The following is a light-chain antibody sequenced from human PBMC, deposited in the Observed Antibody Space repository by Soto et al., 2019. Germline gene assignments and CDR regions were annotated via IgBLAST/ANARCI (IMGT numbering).Light chain of an antibody. V-gene: IGLV3-21*02. CDR1: NIGSKS. Sequence: SYGLTQSPSVSVAPGQTARITCGGDNIGSKSVFWYHQKPGQAPVLVVYEDSDRPSGIPERFSGSNSGNTATLTISRVEAGDEADYYCQVWDSSSDHVVFGGGTKLSVL. CDR2: EDS. J-gene: IGLJ2*01. CDR3: QVWDSSSDHVV.